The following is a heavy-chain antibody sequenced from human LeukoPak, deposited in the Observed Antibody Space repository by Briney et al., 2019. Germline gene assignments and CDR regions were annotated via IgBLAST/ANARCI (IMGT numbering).Heavy chain of an antibody. CDR3: ARDLGYCSTTSCAMAFDI. CDR1: GASISSYY. CDR2: IYYTGST. V-gene: IGHV4-59*01. Sequence: KPSETLSLTCTVSGASISSYYWSWIRQPPGKGLEWIGYIYYTGSTNYNPSLKSRVTISVDTSKKQFSLKLSSVTAADTAVYYCARDLGYCSTTSCAMAFDIWGQGTMVTVSS. J-gene: IGHJ3*02. D-gene: IGHD2-2*01.